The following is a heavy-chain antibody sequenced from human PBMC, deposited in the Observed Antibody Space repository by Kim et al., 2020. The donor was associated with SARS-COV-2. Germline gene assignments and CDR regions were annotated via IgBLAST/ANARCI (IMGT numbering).Heavy chain of an antibody. CDR1: GYTFTSYD. CDR2: MNPNSGNT. V-gene: IGHV1-8*01. J-gene: IGHJ6*02. D-gene: IGHD3-10*01. Sequence: ASVKVSCKASGYTFTSYDINWVRQATGQGLEWMGWMNPNSGNTGYAQKFQGRVTMTRNTSISTAYMELSSLRSADTAVYYCARADYGSGSYYISWSNYYYNGMGGWGQGTTGTVAS. CDR3: ARADYGSGSYYISWSNYYYNGMGG.